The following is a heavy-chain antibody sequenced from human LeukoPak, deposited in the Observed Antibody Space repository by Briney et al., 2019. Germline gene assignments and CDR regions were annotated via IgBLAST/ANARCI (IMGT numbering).Heavy chain of an antibody. CDR2: ISTYNGNT. V-gene: IGHV1-18*01. CDR3: ASLYWSITSRFLFDC. Sequence: ASVKVSCKASGYTFTSYDISWVRQAPGQGLEWMGWISTYNGNTNYAQKLQGRVTMTTDTSTSTAYMELSRLRSDDTAVYYRASLYWSITSRFLFDCWGEGALVTVSS. CDR1: GYTFTSYD. J-gene: IGHJ4*02. D-gene: IGHD2-2*01.